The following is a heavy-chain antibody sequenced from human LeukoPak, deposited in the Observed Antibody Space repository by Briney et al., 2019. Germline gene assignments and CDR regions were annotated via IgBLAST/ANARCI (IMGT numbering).Heavy chain of an antibody. CDR3: ARRDYGSGSYYYFDY. CDR2: IYPSDSDT. Sequence: GESLKISCKGSGYSFTSYWIGWVRQMPGKGLEWMGTIYPSDSDTRYSPSFQGQVTISADKSISTAYLQWSSLKASDTAMYYCARRDYGSGSYYYFDYWGQGTLVTVSS. CDR1: GYSFTSYW. D-gene: IGHD3-10*01. J-gene: IGHJ4*02. V-gene: IGHV5-51*01.